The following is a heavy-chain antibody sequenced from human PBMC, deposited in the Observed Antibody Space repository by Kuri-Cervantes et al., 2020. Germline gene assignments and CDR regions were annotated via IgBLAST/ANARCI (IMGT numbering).Heavy chain of an antibody. D-gene: IGHD3-16*01. J-gene: IGHJ5*02. CDR1: GYTFTGYY. V-gene: IGHV1-2*02. CDR3: ARDLGGSFGWFDL. CDR2: INPNSGGT. Sequence: ASVKVSCKASGYTFTGYYMHWVRQAPGQGLEWMGWINPNSGGTNYAQKFQGRVTMTRDTSTSTVYMELSSLRSEDTAVYYCARDLGGSFGWFDLWGQGTLVTVSS.